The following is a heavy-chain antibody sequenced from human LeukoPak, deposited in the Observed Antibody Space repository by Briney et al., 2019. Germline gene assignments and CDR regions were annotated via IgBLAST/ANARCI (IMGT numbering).Heavy chain of an antibody. V-gene: IGHV4-61*01. CDR1: GGSISSGSYD. CDR2: IYYRGST. CDR3: ARDYGGKFDY. Sequence: SETLSLTCTVSGGSISSGSYDWGWIRQPPGKGLEWIGYIYYRGSTNYNPSLKGRVTISVDTSKNQFSLKLTSVTAADTAVYYCARDYGGKFDYWGRGTLVTVSS. D-gene: IGHD4-23*01. J-gene: IGHJ4*02.